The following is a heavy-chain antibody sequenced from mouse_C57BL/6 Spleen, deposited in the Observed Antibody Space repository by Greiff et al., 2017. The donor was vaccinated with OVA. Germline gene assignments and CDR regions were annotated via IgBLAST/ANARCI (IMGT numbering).Heavy chain of an antibody. Sequence: QVQLQQPGAELVKPGASVKLSCKASGYTFTSYWMHWVKQRPGQGLEWIGMIHPNSGSTNYNEKFKSKATLTVDKSSSTAYMQLSSLTSEDSAVYYCAREGYDYDEESYFDYWGQGTTLTVSS. CDR2: IHPNSGST. V-gene: IGHV1-64*01. J-gene: IGHJ2*01. D-gene: IGHD2-4*01. CDR1: GYTFTSYW. CDR3: AREGYDYDEESYFDY.